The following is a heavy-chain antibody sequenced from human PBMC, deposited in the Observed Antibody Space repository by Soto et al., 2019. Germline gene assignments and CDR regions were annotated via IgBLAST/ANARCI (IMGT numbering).Heavy chain of an antibody. Sequence: GGSLRLSCAASGFTFSDYYMSWIRQAPGKGLEWVSYISSSGSTKYYADSVKGRFTISRDNAKNSLYLQMNSLRAEDTAVYYCARDSPGYCSGGSCYWEYFQHWGQGTLVTVSS. CDR2: ISSSGSTK. CDR1: GFTFSDYY. V-gene: IGHV3-11*01. CDR3: ARDSPGYCSGGSCYWEYFQH. J-gene: IGHJ1*01. D-gene: IGHD2-15*01.